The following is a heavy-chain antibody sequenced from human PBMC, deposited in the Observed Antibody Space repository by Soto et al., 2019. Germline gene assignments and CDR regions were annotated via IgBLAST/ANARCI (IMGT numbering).Heavy chain of an antibody. CDR3: TLSIVGATVYGFDY. Sequence: QVQLVQSGAEVKKPGSSVKVSCKASGGTFSSYAISWVRQAPGQGLEWMGGIIPIFGTANYAQKFQGRVTITAEKSPSTAYMELSSLRSEDTAVYYCTLSIVGATVYGFDYWGQGTLVTVSS. CDR2: IIPIFGTA. CDR1: GGTFSSYA. V-gene: IGHV1-69*06. D-gene: IGHD1-26*01. J-gene: IGHJ4*02.